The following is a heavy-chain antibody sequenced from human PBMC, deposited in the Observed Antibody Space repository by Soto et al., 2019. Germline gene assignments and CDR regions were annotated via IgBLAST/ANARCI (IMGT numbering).Heavy chain of an antibody. CDR1: GYAFTGYY. Sequence: GASVKVSCKASGYAFTGYYMHWVRQAPGQGLEWMGWINPNSGGTNYAQKFQGWVTMTRDTSISTAYMELSRLRSDDTAVYYCARGGSWYGGDYYYYMDVWGKGTTVTVSS. CDR3: ARGGSWYGGDYYYYMDV. V-gene: IGHV1-2*04. D-gene: IGHD6-13*01. CDR2: INPNSGGT. J-gene: IGHJ6*03.